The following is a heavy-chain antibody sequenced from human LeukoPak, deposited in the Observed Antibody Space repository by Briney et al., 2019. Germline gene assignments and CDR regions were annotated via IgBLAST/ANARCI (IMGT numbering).Heavy chain of an antibody. J-gene: IGHJ4*02. D-gene: IGHD5-24*01. CDR3: ARVEMATKPTCYFDY. CDR1: GYSFTSYW. V-gene: IGHV5-51*01. CDR2: IYPGDSGT. Sequence: GESLEISCKGSGYSFTSYWIGWVRQVPGKGLEWMGIIYPGDSGTTYSPSFQGQVTISADKSISTAYLQWSSLKASDTAMYYCARVEMATKPTCYFDYWGQGNLV.